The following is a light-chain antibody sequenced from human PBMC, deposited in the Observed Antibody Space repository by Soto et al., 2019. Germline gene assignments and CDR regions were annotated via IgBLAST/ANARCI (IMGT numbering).Light chain of an antibody. CDR1: QSVSSSY. CDR2: AAS. V-gene: IGKV3-20*01. CDR3: QQYGNSPPCT. Sequence: EIVLTQSPGTLSLSPGERATLSCRASQSVSSSYLAWYQQKPGQAPRLLIYAASSRATDIPDRFSGSGSGTYFTLTISRLEPEDFAVYYCQQYGNSPPCTFGQGTKLEIK. J-gene: IGKJ2*02.